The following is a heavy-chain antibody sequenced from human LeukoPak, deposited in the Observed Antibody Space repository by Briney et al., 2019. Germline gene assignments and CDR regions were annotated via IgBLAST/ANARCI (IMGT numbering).Heavy chain of an antibody. CDR2: ISYDGSNK. CDR1: GFTFSSYA. J-gene: IGHJ4*02. V-gene: IGHV3-30-3*01. Sequence: PGGSLRLSCAASGFTFSSYAMHWVRQAPGKGLEWVAVISYDGSNKYYADSVKGRFTNSRDNSKNTLYLQMNNLRSEDTAVYYCAIGGGYSSSWYSSDKYFFDDWGQGTLVTVSS. CDR3: AIGGGYSSSWYSSDKYFFDD. D-gene: IGHD6-13*01.